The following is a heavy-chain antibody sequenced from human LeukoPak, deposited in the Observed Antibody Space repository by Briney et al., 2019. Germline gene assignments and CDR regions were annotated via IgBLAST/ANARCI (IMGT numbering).Heavy chain of an antibody. D-gene: IGHD3-16*01. CDR2: IRHDGSNK. CDR3: ARGEAFDI. V-gene: IGHV3-30*02. Sequence: GGSLRLSCAASGFTFSSYGMLWVRQAPGKGLEWVAFIRHDGSNKYYVDSVKGRFTISRDNSKNTLYLQMNSLRAEDTAVYYCARGEAFDIWGQGTMVTVSS. J-gene: IGHJ3*02. CDR1: GFTFSSYG.